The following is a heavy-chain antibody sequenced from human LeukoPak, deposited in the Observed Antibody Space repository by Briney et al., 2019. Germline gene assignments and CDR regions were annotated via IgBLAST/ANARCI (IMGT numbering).Heavy chain of an antibody. CDR1: GFTFSDFT. Sequence: KSGGSLRLSCAASGFTFSDFTMNWVRQAPGKGLEWVSSVSPSGSSTWNADSVKGRFTISRDNARNSVSLQMNSLRGEDTAVYYCVRDAPGESGAGGPWGLGTLVTVSS. J-gene: IGHJ5*02. CDR2: VSPSGSST. CDR3: VRDAPGESGAGGP. D-gene: IGHD3-10*01. V-gene: IGHV3-21*01.